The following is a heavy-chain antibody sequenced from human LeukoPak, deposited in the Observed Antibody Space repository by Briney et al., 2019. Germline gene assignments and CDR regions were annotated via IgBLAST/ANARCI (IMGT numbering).Heavy chain of an antibody. CDR1: GGSISSGSYC. Sequence: KPSETLSLTCTVSGGSISSGSYCWSWIRQPPGKGLGWIGEINHSGSTNYNPSLKSRVTISVDTSKNQFSLKLSSVTAADTAVYYCASFVTGARWGQGTLVTVSS. CDR3: ASFVTGAR. J-gene: IGHJ4*02. V-gene: IGHV4-39*07. D-gene: IGHD4-11*01. CDR2: INHSGST.